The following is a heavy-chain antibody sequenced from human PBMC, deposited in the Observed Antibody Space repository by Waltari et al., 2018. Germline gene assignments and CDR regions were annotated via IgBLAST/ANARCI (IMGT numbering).Heavy chain of an antibody. CDR2: IHYSGST. CDR3: AREYSSFDY. V-gene: IGHV4-59*01. CDR1: GGSISTYY. Sequence: QVQLPESGPGRVKPSETLSLPCTVSGGSISTYYWSWIRQPPGKGLEWIGYIHYSGSTSYNPSLKSRVTISVDTSKNQLSLKVSSVTAADTAVYYCAREYSSFDYWGQGTLVTVSS. D-gene: IGHD6-13*01. J-gene: IGHJ4*02.